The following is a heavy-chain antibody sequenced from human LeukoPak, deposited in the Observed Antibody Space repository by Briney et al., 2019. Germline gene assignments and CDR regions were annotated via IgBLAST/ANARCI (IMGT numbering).Heavy chain of an antibody. Sequence: SETLSLTCAVYGGSFSGYYWSWIRQPPGKGLEWIGEINHSGSTNYNPSLKSRVTISVDTSKNQFSLKLSSVTAADTAVYYCARQPSSSGWYSPFDYWGQGTLVTVST. CDR3: ARQPSSSGWYSPFDY. CDR2: INHSGST. D-gene: IGHD6-19*01. CDR1: GGSFSGYY. V-gene: IGHV4-34*01. J-gene: IGHJ4*02.